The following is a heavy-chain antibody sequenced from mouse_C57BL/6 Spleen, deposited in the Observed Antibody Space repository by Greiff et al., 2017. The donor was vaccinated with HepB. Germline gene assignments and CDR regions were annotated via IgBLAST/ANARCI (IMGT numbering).Heavy chain of an antibody. Sequence: VQLQQSGPELVKPVASVKLPCKASGYSFTSYWMHWVKQWPGQGLEWIGMIHHNSGSTNYNEKFKSKATLTVDKSSITALMQLSILTSEDASVYYCARSDRDSSYAWFAYWGQGTLVTVSA. D-gene: IGHD1-1*01. V-gene: IGHV1-64*01. CDR3: ARSDRDSSYAWFAY. CDR2: IHHNSGST. J-gene: IGHJ3*01. CDR1: GYSFTSYW.